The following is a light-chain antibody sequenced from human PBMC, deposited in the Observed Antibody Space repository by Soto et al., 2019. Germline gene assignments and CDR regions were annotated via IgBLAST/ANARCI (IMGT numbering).Light chain of an antibody. CDR3: LQSTQLPPT. V-gene: IGKV2D-29*02. Sequence: DVVMTQTPLSLSVAPGEPASISCKASQSLLHITGDTFLFWYLQKPGQSPQLLIYEVSTRVSGVPDRFSGSGSGTDFTLAISRVETDDVGIYYCLQSTQLPPTFGQGTRLEIK. J-gene: IGKJ5*01. CDR1: QSLLHITGDTF. CDR2: EVS.